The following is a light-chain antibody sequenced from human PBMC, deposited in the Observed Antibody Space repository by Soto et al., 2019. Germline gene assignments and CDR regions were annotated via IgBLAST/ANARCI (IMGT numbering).Light chain of an antibody. Sequence: QSALTQPRSVSGSPGQSVTISCTGTSSDVGGYNYVSWYQQHPGKAPKIVISEVSRRPSGVPDRFSGSKSSNTASLTISGLQPDEEADYYCCSHAGTYAWVFGGGTQLTVL. J-gene: IGLJ3*02. V-gene: IGLV2-11*01. CDR1: SSDVGGYNY. CDR2: EVS. CDR3: CSHAGTYAWV.